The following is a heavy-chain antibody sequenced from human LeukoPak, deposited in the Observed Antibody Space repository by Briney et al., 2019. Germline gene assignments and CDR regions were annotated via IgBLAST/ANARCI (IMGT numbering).Heavy chain of an antibody. D-gene: IGHD6-13*01. CDR2: IYYSGST. CDR1: GGSISSGGYY. Sequence: SETLSLTCTVSGGSISSGGYYWSWIRQHPGKGLEWIGYIYYSGSTYYNPSLKSRVTISVDTSKNQFSLKLSSVTAADTAVYYCARGRSISWYFDYWGQGTLVTVSS. J-gene: IGHJ4*02. CDR3: ARGRSISWYFDY. V-gene: IGHV4-31*03.